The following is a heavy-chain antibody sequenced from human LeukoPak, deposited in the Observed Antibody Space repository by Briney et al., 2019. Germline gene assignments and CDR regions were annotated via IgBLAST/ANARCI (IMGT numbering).Heavy chain of an antibody. CDR1: DASFNTHY. CDR2: ISYGGST. D-gene: IGHD4-17*01. Sequence: SETLSLTCTVSDASFNTHYWTWIRQPPGKGLEWIGYISYGGSTDYNPSLKSRVTISVDTSKNQFFLRLTSLTAADTAVYYCARDPTTVTKGFDIWGQGTMVTVSS. V-gene: IGHV4-59*11. J-gene: IGHJ3*02. CDR3: ARDPTTVTKGFDI.